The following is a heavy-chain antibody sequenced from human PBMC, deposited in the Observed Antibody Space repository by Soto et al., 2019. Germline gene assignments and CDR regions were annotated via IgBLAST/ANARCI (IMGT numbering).Heavy chain of an antibody. V-gene: IGHV3-7*01. J-gene: IGHJ4*02. Sequence: EMRLVESGGGLVQPGGSLRLSCTASGFTFSTYWMPWVRQAPGKGLEWVADINRDGSQRDYVDSVKGRFTISRDNAKNSLYLEMNSLRPEDTAVYYCARTIYSDSAFWGQGTLVTVSS. CDR2: INRDGSQR. CDR3: ARTIYSDSAF. D-gene: IGHD4-17*01. CDR1: GFTFSTYW.